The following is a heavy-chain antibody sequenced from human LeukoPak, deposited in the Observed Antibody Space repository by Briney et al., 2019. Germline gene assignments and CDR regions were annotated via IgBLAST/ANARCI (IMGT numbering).Heavy chain of an antibody. CDR2: IYYSGST. CDR1: GGSISSYY. J-gene: IGHJ6*03. Sequence: PSETLSLTCTVSGGSISSYYWSWIRQPPGKGLEWIGYIYYSGSTNYNPSLKSRVTISVDTSKNQFSLKLSSVTAADTAVYYCARGHSGGYYYMDVWGKGTTVTISS. V-gene: IGHV4-59*01. CDR3: ARGHSGGYYYMDV. D-gene: IGHD1-26*01.